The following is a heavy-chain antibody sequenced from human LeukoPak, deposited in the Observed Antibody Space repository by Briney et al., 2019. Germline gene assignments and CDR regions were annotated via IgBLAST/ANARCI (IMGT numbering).Heavy chain of an antibody. CDR1: GFTFSSYG. CDR3: VRGVGVSRFNYLDS. CDR2: ISYDGSNK. J-gene: IGHJ4*02. Sequence: PGGSLRLSCAASGFTFSSYGMHWVRQAPGKGLEWVAVISYDGSNKYYADSVNGRFTISRDNSKNTLYLQMNSLRDDDTAVYYCVRGVGVSRFNYLDSWGQGTLVIVSS. D-gene: IGHD6-13*01. V-gene: IGHV3-30*03.